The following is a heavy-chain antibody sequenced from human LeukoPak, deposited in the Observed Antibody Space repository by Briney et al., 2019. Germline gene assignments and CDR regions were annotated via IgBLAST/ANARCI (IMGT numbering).Heavy chain of an antibody. J-gene: IGHJ6*02. V-gene: IGHV4-34*01. Sequence: SETLSLTCAVYGESFSGYYWSWIRQPPGRGLEWIGEINHSGSTNYNPSLKSRVTISVDTSKNQFSLKLSSVTAADTAVYYCAVVPAANYGMDVWGQGTTVTVSS. CDR3: AVVPAANYGMDV. CDR2: INHSGST. D-gene: IGHD2-2*01. CDR1: GESFSGYY.